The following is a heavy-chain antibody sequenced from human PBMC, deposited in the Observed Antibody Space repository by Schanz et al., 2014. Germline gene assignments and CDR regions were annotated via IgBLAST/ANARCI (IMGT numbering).Heavy chain of an antibody. CDR1: GFTLSSYA. D-gene: IGHD2-15*01. J-gene: IGHJ4*02. Sequence: QVQLVESGGGVVQPGRSLRLSCAAYGFTLSSYAMHWVRQAPGKGLEWVAVISDDGSNKYYADSVKGRFTISRDNSKNTLYLQMNTLRAEDTAVYYCARDSGYCSGDSCLAFDYWGQGTLVTVSS. CDR3: ARDSGYCSGDSCLAFDY. CDR2: ISDDGSNK. V-gene: IGHV3-30-3*01.